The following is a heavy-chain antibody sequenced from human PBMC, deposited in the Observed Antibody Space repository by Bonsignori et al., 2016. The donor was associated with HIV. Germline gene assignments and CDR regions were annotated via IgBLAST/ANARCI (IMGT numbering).Heavy chain of an antibody. CDR3: ARDFQGITVFDI. CDR1: GGSISSYY. V-gene: IGHV4-4*07. CDR2: IYTSGST. D-gene: IGHD3-10*01. Sequence: SETLSLTCTVSGGSISSYYWSWIRQPAGKGLEWIGRIYTSGSTSYNPSLKSRVTMSLDTSKNQFSLKLSSVTAADTAVYYCARDFQGITVFDIWGQGTMVTVSS. J-gene: IGHJ3*02.